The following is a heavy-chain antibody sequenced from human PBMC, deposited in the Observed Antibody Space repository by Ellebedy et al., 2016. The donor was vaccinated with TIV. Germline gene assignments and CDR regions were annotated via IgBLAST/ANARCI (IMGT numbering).Heavy chain of an antibody. CDR2: ISGYNGHT. CDR3: ARDHDSGAWFDP. D-gene: IGHD6-19*01. CDR1: GYTFNSHG. J-gene: IGHJ5*02. V-gene: IGHV1-18*04. Sequence: AASVKVSCKASGYTFNSHGISWVRQAPGRGLEWMGWISGYNGHTKYKEKFQGRVTMTSDSSTSIAYMEIRSLRSDDTAVYYCARDHDSGAWFDPWGQGTLVTVSS.